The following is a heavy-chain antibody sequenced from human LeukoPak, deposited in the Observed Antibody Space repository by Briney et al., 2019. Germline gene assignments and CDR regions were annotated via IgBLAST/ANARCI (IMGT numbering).Heavy chain of an antibody. Sequence: SGTLSLTCAVYGESFKDYYWNWIRQPPGKGLEWIGEINHSGSSNYNPSLKSRVTISVDTSKNQFSLKLSSVTAADTAVYYCARSGTYQHSSSYDYWGQGTLVTVSS. V-gene: IGHV4-34*01. D-gene: IGHD6-13*01. CDR1: GESFKDYY. J-gene: IGHJ4*02. CDR2: INHSGSS. CDR3: ARSGTYQHSSSYDY.